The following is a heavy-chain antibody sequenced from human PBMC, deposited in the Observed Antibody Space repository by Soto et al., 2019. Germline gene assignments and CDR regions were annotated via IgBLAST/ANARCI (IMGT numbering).Heavy chain of an antibody. Sequence: QVQLQQWGAGLVKPSETLSLSCAVYGQSFSGHSWAWIRQPPGKGLEWIGEINESGSTYYNPSLKSRATISTATSKNQFSLKLSSVSAADTAAYFCARGSGIVALPGELEDVKYDYWGQGTLVNVSS. CDR2: INESGST. V-gene: IGHV4-34*01. D-gene: IGHD1-1*01. J-gene: IGHJ4*02. CDR1: GQSFSGHS. CDR3: ARGSGIVALPGELEDVKYDY.